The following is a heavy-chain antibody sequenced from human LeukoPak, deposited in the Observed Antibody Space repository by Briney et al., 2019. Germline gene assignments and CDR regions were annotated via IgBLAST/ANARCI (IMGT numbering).Heavy chain of an antibody. D-gene: IGHD6-19*01. Sequence: ASVKVSCKASGGTLSSYAISWVRQAPGQGLEWMGRIIPILGIANYAQKFQGRVTITADKSTSTAYMELSSLRSEDTAVYYCASSMGSGFASSPRSPFAVWGQGTLVTVSS. V-gene: IGHV1-69*04. CDR1: GGTLSSYA. CDR2: IIPILGIA. J-gene: IGHJ4*02. CDR3: ASSMGSGFASSPRSPFAV.